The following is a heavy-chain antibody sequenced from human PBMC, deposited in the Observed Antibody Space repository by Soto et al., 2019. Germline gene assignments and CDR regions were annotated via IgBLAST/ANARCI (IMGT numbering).Heavy chain of an antibody. Sequence: SETLSLICAVYGGSFSGYYWSWIRQPPGKGLEWTGEINHSGSTNYNPSLKSRVTISVDTSKNQFSLKLSSVTAADTAVYYCARTVVATIFGRFDYWGQGTLVTVSS. J-gene: IGHJ4*02. D-gene: IGHD5-12*01. CDR1: GGSFSGYY. CDR2: INHSGST. CDR3: ARTVVATIFGRFDY. V-gene: IGHV4-34*01.